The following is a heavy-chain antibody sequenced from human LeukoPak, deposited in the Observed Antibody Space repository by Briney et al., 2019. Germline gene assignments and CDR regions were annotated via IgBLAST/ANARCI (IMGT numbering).Heavy chain of an antibody. CDR3: AREDYGDYVYSDY. J-gene: IGHJ4*02. Sequence: PGGSLRLSCAASGFTFSSYSMNWVRQAPGKGLEWVSSISSSSSYIYYADSVKGRLTISRDSAKNSLYLQMNSLRAEDTAVYYCAREDYGDYVYSDYWGQGTLVTVSS. V-gene: IGHV3-21*01. D-gene: IGHD4-17*01. CDR2: ISSSSSYI. CDR1: GFTFSSYS.